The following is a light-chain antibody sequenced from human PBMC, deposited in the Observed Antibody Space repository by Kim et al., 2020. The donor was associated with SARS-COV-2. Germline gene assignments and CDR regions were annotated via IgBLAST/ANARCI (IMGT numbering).Light chain of an antibody. CDR1: QSVSSSY. Sequence: EIVLTQSPGTLSLSPGERATLSCRASQSVSSSYFAWYQQTPGPAPRLLIYCASSRATGVTDRCSSSGSGRNFSITISRLEPDDFAVYYCQQYGSTPITFGQGTRLEIK. V-gene: IGKV3-20*01. CDR3: QQYGSTPIT. CDR2: CAS. J-gene: IGKJ5*01.